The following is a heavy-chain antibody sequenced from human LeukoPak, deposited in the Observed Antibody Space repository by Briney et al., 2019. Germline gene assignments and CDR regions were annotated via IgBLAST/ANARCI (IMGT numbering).Heavy chain of an antibody. J-gene: IGHJ3*01. CDR2: IYYTRST. CDR1: GDSISSSY. CDR3: SRGRAAAFDV. V-gene: IGHV4-59*01. D-gene: IGHD5-12*01. Sequence: SETLSLTCTVSGDSISSSYWNWIRQPPGKGLEWIGYIYYTRSTNYNPSLRSRVTISVDTSKNQVYLMLSSVTAADTAVYYCSRGRAAAFDVWGQGTMVTVSS.